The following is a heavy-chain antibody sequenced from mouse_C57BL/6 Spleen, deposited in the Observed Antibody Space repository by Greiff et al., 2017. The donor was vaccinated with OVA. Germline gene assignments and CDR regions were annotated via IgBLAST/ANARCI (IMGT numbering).Heavy chain of an antibody. D-gene: IGHD4-1*01. CDR3: ARQTGLFDY. CDR2: ISGGGGNT. J-gene: IGHJ2*01. V-gene: IGHV5-9*01. CDR1: GFTFSSYT. Sequence: DVKLVESGGGLVKPGGSLKLSCAASGFTFSSYTMSWVRQTPEKRLEWVATISGGGGNTYYPDSVKGRFTISRDNAKNTLYLQMSSLRSEDTALYYCARQTGLFDYWGQGTTLTVSS.